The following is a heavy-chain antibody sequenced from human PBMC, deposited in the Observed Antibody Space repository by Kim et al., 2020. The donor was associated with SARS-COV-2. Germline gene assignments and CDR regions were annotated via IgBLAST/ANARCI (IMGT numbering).Heavy chain of an antibody. J-gene: IGHJ6*02. V-gene: IGHV3-30*07. Sequence: ESMKGQFTISGDDSKNTLSLQMNGLKAEDTAVYYCERKGYTGVTVYGMDLWGQGTTVTVSS. CDR3: ERKGYTGVTVYGMDL. D-gene: IGHD2-2*02.